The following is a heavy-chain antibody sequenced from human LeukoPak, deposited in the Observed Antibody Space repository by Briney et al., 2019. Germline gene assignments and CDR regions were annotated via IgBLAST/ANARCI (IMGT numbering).Heavy chain of an antibody. Sequence: GASVKVSCKASGYTFTSYGISWVRQAPGQGPEWMGWISAYNGNTNYAQKLQGRVTMTTDTSTSTAYMELSSLRSEDTAVYYCARGLGWLRGPHNWFDPWGQGTLVTVSS. V-gene: IGHV1-18*01. CDR3: ARGLGWLRGPHNWFDP. CDR2: ISAYNGNT. D-gene: IGHD5-12*01. CDR1: GYTFTSYG. J-gene: IGHJ5*02.